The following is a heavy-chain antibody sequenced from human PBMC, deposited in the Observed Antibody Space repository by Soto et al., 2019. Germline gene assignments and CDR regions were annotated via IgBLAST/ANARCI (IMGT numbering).Heavy chain of an antibody. CDR1: GYGNSRYV. J-gene: IGHJ4*02. V-gene: IGHV1-18*01. CDR3: AVDTYDSSGYYYLFDY. D-gene: IGHD3-22*01. Sequence: APLNVYLKTFGYGNSRYVISRLSLDTGKGLEGMGWISAYNGNTNYAQKLQGRVTMTTDTSTSTAYMELRSLRSDDTAVYYCAVDTYDSSGYYYLFDYWGQGTLVTVSS. CDR2: ISAYNGNT.